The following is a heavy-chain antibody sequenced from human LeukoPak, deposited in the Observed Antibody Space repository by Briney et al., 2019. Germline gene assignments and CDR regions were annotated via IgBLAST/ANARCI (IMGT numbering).Heavy chain of an antibody. D-gene: IGHD5-18*01. CDR3: AKADGYSYGRYYFDY. V-gene: IGHV3-23*01. CDR2: IIASGGST. CDR1: GFTFSSYS. J-gene: IGHJ4*02. Sequence: GGSLRLSCAASGFTFSSYSMNWVRQAPGKGLEWVSGIIASGGSTYYADSVKGRFTISRDNSKNTLYLQMNSLRAEDTAVYYCAKADGYSYGRYYFDYWGQGTLVTVSS.